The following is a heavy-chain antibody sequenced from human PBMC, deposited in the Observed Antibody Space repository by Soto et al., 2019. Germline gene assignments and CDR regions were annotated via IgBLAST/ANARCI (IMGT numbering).Heavy chain of an antibody. D-gene: IGHD1-7*01. Sequence: GDSVSSNSAAWNWIRQSPSRGLEWLGRTYYRSKWYNDYAVSVKSRITINPDTSKNQFSLQLNSVTPEDTAVYYCAREGVELELRWFDPWGQGTLVTVSS. CDR2: TYYRSKWYN. V-gene: IGHV6-1*01. CDR3: AREGVELELRWFDP. CDR1: GDSVSSNSAA. J-gene: IGHJ5*02.